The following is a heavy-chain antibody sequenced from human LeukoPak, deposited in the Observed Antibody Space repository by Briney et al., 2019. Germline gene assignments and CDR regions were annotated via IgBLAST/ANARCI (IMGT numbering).Heavy chain of an antibody. V-gene: IGHV1-24*01. J-gene: IGHJ3*02. Sequence: ASVKVSCKVSGYTLTELSMHWVRQAPGKGLEWMGGFDPEDGETIYAQKFQGRVTMTEDTSTDTAYMELSSLRSEDTAVYYCATVQGGSYDSWRDAFDIWAKGQWSPSLQ. CDR3: ATVQGGSYDSWRDAFDI. CDR1: GYTLTELS. CDR2: FDPEDGET. D-gene: IGHD1-26*01.